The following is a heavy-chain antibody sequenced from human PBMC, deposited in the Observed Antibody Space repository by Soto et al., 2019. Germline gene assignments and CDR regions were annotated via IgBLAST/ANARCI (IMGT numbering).Heavy chain of an antibody. CDR1: GFTFSDYY. CDR2: ISSSSYT. Sequence: GGSLRLSCAASGFTFSDYYMSWIRQAPGKGLEWVSYISSSSYTNYADSVKGRFTISRDNAKNSLYLQMNSLRAEDTAVYYCARDGGKYYMDVWGKGTTVTVSS. V-gene: IGHV3-11*06. J-gene: IGHJ6*03. D-gene: IGHD3-16*01. CDR3: ARDGGKYYMDV.